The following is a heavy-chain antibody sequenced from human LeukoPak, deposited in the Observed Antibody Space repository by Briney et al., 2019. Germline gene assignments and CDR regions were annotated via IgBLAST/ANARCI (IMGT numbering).Heavy chain of an antibody. D-gene: IGHD3-3*01. J-gene: IGHJ4*02. CDR2: IRYDGSNK. CDR1: GFTFSSYG. V-gene: IGHV3-30*02. Sequence: GGSLRLSCAASGFTFSSYGMHWVRQAPGKGLEWVAFIRYDGSNKYYADSVKGRFTISRDNSENTLYLQMNSLRAEDTAVYYCARQALYYDFWSGYYFDYWGQGTLVTVSS. CDR3: ARQALYYDFWSGYYFDY.